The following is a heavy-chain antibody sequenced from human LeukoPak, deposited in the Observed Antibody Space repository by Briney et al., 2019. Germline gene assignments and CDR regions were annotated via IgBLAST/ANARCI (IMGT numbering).Heavy chain of an antibody. V-gene: IGHV3-30*18. CDR3: AKEGGGGYTAMALPYYYYYYGMDV. CDR1: GFTFSSYG. D-gene: IGHD5-18*01. J-gene: IGHJ6*02. Sequence: PGGSLRLSCAASGFTFSSYGMHWVRQAPGKGLEWVAVISYDGSNKYYADSVKGRFTISRDNSKNTLYLQMNSLRAEDTAVYYCAKEGGGGYTAMALPYYYYYYGMDVRGQGTTVTVSS. CDR2: ISYDGSNK.